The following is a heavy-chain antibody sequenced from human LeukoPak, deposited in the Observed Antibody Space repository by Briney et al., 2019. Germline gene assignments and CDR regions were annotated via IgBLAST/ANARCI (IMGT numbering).Heavy chain of an antibody. CDR1: GGSISSSSYY. V-gene: IGHV4-39*01. CDR3: ASRSSGWYFTFGRVPF. D-gene: IGHD6-19*01. Sequence: TSETLSLTCTVSGGSISSSSYYWGWIRQPPGKGLEWIVSIYYSGSTYYNPSLKSRVTISVDTSKNQFSLELSSVTAADTAVYYCASRSSGWYFTFGRVPFWGQGTLVAVSS. J-gene: IGHJ4*02. CDR2: IYYSGST.